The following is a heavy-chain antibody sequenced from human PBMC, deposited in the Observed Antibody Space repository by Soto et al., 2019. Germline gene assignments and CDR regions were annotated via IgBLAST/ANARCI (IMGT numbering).Heavy chain of an antibody. CDR2: MSTSGSS. J-gene: IGHJ6*02. V-gene: IGHV4-4*07. CDR3: VRDCRLMNRGANCYYRMDV. Sequence: SETLSLTCAVSGGSISSYHWSWIRQPAGKGLEWIGRMSTSGSSNYNPSLKSRVTMSVETSRTQFSLKLRSVTAADTAVYYCVRDCRLMNRGANCYYRMDVWGQGTTVTVSS. D-gene: IGHD3-10*01. CDR1: GGSISSYH.